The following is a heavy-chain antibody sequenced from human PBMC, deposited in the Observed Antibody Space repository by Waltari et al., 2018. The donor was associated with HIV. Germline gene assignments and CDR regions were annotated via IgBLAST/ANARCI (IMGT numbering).Heavy chain of an antibody. CDR3: ARTWGPPKIAVAGTGAAFDI. Sequence: QVQLVQSGAEVKKPGASVKVSCKASGYTFTGYYMHWVRQAPGQGLGWMGWINPNTGGTNYAQKFQGRVTMTRDTSITTTYMELSRLRSDDTAVYYCARTWGPPKIAVAGTGAAFDIWGQGTMVIVSS. V-gene: IGHV1-2*02. D-gene: IGHD6-19*01. CDR2: INPNTGGT. J-gene: IGHJ3*02. CDR1: GYTFTGYY.